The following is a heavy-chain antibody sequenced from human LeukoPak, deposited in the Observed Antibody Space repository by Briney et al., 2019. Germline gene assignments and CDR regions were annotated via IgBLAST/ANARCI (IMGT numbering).Heavy chain of an antibody. CDR3: ARDYYDSSGYYCFGY. D-gene: IGHD3-22*01. CDR2: INPNSGGT. CDR1: GYTFTGYY. V-gene: IGHV1-2*02. Sequence: ASVKVSCKASGYTFTGYYMHWVRQAPGQGLEWMGWINPNSGGTNYAQKFQGRVTMTTDTSTSIAYMELRSLRSDDTAVYYCARDYYDSSGYYCFGYWGQGTLVTVSS. J-gene: IGHJ4*02.